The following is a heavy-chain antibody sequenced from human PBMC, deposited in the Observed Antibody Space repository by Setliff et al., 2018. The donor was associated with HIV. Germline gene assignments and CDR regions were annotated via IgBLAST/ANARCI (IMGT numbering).Heavy chain of an antibody. Sequence: SETLSLTCTVSGGSISRCGYYWNWIRQLPGQGLEWMGYISHSGGTYYNPSLEGRVSLSVDTSKNQFSLHLSSVTAADTAVYFCARDGLRGYSYGIGWHIEVWGRGTLVTVSS. D-gene: IGHD5-18*01. CDR2: ISHSGGT. V-gene: IGHV4-31*03. J-gene: IGHJ2*01. CDR3: ARDGLRGYSYGIGWHIEV. CDR1: GGSISRCGYY.